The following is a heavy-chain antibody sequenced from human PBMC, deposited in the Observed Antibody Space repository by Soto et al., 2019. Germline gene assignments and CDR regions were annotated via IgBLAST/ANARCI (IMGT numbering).Heavy chain of an antibody. CDR1: GGTSGSYG. J-gene: IGHJ4*02. CDR3: ASRHSSPYFDY. CDR2: IYYSGST. V-gene: IGHV4-30-4*01. D-gene: IGHD6-13*01. Sequence: QMLPVRYTVAGGTSGSYGGRRIRQPPGKGLEWIGSIYYSGSTYYNPSLKSRVTISVDTSKNQFSLKLNSVTAADTAVYYCASRHSSPYFDYWGQGTLVTVSS.